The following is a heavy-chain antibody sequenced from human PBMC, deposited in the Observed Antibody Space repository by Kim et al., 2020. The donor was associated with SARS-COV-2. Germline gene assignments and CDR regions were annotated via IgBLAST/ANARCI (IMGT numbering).Heavy chain of an antibody. CDR2: ISYSGNP. Sequence: SETLSLTCSVSGGSIRSGGKFWTWIRQHPAKGLEWIGYISYSGNPHYSPSLRSRVSLSLQTSETQFSLELTSVTAADTAVYCGARGQPLDYWGQGILVT. CDR1: GGSIRSGGKF. V-gene: IGHV4-31*03. CDR3: ARGQPLDY. J-gene: IGHJ4*02. D-gene: IGHD2-2*01.